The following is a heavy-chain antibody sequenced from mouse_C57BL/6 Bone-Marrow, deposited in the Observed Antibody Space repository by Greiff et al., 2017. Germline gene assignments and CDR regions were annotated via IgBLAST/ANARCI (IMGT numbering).Heavy chain of an antibody. V-gene: IGHV1-15*01. Sequence: QVQLQQSGAELVRPGASVTLSCKASGYTFTDYEMHWVKQTPVHGLEWIGAIDPETGGTDYNQKFKGKAILAADKSSSTAYMELRSLTSEDSAVYYCNGCYDGSSYVDYAMDYWGQGTSVTVSA. D-gene: IGHD1-1*01. CDR3: NGCYDGSSYVDYAMDY. CDR2: IDPETGGT. J-gene: IGHJ4*01. CDR1: GYTFTDYE.